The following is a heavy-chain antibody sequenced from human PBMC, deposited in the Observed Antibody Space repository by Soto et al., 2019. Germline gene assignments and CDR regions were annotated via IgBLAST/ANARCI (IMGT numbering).Heavy chain of an antibody. CDR1: GGSSSSASW. J-gene: IGHJ4*02. V-gene: IGHV4-4*02. D-gene: IGHD1-1*01. Sequence: PSEPLSLTCAVSGGSSSSASWWSGVRHPPGKGLEWIGEIFHSGSPNNNPSLKSRVTISVDKSKSEFSLKVTTVTAADSAVYDSAYTDNDQDYRGEGPLVAVDS. CDR3: AYTDNDQDY. CDR2: IFHSGSP.